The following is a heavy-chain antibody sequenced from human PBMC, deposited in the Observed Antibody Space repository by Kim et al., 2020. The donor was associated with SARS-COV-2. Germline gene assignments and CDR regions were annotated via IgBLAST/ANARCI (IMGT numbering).Heavy chain of an antibody. CDR1: GGSISSSSYY. CDR2: IYYSGST. Sequence: SETLSLTCTVSGGSISSSSYYWGWIRQPPGKGLEWIGSIYYSGSTYYNPSLKSRVTISVDTSKNQFSLKLSSVTAADTAVYYCARLWFGVNWFDPWGQGTLVTVSS. D-gene: IGHD3-10*01. V-gene: IGHV4-39*01. CDR3: ARLWFGVNWFDP. J-gene: IGHJ5*02.